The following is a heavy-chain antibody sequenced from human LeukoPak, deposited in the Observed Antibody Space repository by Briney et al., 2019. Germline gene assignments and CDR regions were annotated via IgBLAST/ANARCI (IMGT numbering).Heavy chain of an antibody. CDR3: ARDRPANDAFDI. J-gene: IGHJ3*02. CDR1: GFSFDTYW. V-gene: IGHV3-7*01. CDR2: IKQDGSEK. D-gene: IGHD2-2*01. Sequence: GGSLRLSCAVSGFSFDTYWMSWVRQAPGKGLEWVANIKQDGSEKYYVDSVKGRFTISRDNAKNLLYLEMNSLRAEDTAVYYCARDRPANDAFDIWGQGTMVTVSS.